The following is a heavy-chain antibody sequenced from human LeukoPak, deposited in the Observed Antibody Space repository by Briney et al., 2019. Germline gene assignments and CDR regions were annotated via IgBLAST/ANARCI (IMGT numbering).Heavy chain of an antibody. CDR2: IYPGDSDT. CDR1: GYSFTSYW. Sequence: GESLKISCKGSGYSFTSYWIGWVRQMPGKGLEWMGIIYPGDSDTRYSPSFQGQVTISADKSISTAYLQWSSLKTSDTAMYYCARRSNTYYYYMDVWGKGTTVTVSS. CDR3: ARRSNTYYYYMDV. V-gene: IGHV5-51*01. J-gene: IGHJ6*03. D-gene: IGHD4/OR15-4a*01.